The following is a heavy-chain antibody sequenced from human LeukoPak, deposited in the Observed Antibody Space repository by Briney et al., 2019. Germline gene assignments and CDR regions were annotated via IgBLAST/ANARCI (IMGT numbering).Heavy chain of an antibody. CDR2: INHDGRKR. CDR1: GFSFSTYW. D-gene: IGHD1-1*01. CDR3: ATVTSYRVDY. V-gene: IGHV3-7*01. J-gene: IGHJ4*02. Sequence: PGGSLRLSCGASGFSFSTYWMSWVRQAPGKGLEWVANINHDGRKRPYVDSVKGRFTISRDNAKNSLFLQMNSLRPEDTAVYYCATVTSYRVDYWGQGTLVTVSS.